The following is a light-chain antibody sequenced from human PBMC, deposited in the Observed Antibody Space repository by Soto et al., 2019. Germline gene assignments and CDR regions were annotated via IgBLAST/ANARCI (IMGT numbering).Light chain of an antibody. Sequence: DFQMTQSPPSLSASIGDRVTVTCRASHDIGKSLAWYQQRPGKSPTLLIYGASTLQSGVPPRFSGSGSGTDFTLAINTLRPEDVATYYCQNYNSAPFIFGGGTKVEVK. CDR2: GAS. CDR1: HDIGKS. CDR3: QNYNSAPFI. J-gene: IGKJ4*01. V-gene: IGKV1-27*01.